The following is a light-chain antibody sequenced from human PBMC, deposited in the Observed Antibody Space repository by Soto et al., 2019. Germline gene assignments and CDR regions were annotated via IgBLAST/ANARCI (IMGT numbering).Light chain of an antibody. CDR1: SRDIGSYDL. J-gene: IGLJ1*01. CDR2: EVT. Sequence: QSALTQPASVSGSPGQSITISCTGTSRDIGSYDLVSWYQQHPGKAPKLIIYEVTKRPSGASPRFSGSKSDNTASLTISGLRAEDEADYYCCSYTDTVTDVFGTGTKVTVL. CDR3: CSYTDTVTDV. V-gene: IGLV2-23*02.